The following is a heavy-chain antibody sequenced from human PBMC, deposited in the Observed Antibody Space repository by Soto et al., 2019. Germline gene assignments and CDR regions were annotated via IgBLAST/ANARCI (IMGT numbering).Heavy chain of an antibody. CDR1: GFTFSSYW. Sequence: GGSLRLSCAASGFTFSSYWMHWVRQAPGKGLVWVSRINSDGSSTSYADSVKGRFTISRDNAKNTLYLQMNSLRAEDTAVYYCARDHHYDFWSGYLSGSPQYYGMDVWGQGTTVTVSS. CDR2: INSDGSST. J-gene: IGHJ6*02. CDR3: ARDHHYDFWSGYLSGSPQYYGMDV. V-gene: IGHV3-74*01. D-gene: IGHD3-3*01.